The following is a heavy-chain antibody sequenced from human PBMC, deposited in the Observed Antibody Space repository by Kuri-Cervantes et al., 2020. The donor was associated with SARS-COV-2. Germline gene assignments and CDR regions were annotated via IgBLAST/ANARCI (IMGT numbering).Heavy chain of an antibody. CDR1: GFTFSSYS. Sequence: SCTASGFTFSSYSMNWIRQHPVRGLEWLGSIHNSGSPNYNPSLKSRVTISVHTSDNRVSLKLTSVTAADTAVYYCARGGSGGYFAPYHFDYWGQGTLVTVSS. CDR2: IHNSGSP. D-gene: IGHD2-21*02. V-gene: IGHV4-31*02. J-gene: IGHJ4*02. CDR3: ARGGSGGYFAPYHFDY.